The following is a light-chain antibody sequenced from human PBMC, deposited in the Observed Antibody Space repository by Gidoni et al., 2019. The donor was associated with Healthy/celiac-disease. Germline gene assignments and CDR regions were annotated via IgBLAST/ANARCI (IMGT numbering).Light chain of an antibody. CDR2: EGS. CDR1: SSDVGSYNL. Sequence: QSALTQPASVSGSPGQSITISCTGTSSDVGSYNLVSWYQQHPGKAPKLMIYEGSKRPSGVSNRFSGSKSGNTASLTISGLQAEDEADYYCCSYAGSLLVFGTGTKVTVL. CDR3: CSYAGSLLV. V-gene: IGLV2-23*01. J-gene: IGLJ1*01.